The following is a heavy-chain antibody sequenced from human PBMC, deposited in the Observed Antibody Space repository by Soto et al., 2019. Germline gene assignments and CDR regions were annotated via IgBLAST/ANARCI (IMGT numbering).Heavy chain of an antibody. J-gene: IGHJ6*02. D-gene: IGHD2-2*01. V-gene: IGHV4-39*01. CDR1: GDSIRNRNYY. CDR3: ARLHGYCISSSCHGHYAMDV. CDR2: SYDDGST. Sequence: SETLSLTCAVFGDSIRNRNYYWAWIRQPPGKGLEWIVSSYDDGSTFYNPSLKGRVTVSVDTSKNQFSLKVTSVTAADTAVYYCARLHGYCISSSCHGHYAMDVWGQGTTVTVSS.